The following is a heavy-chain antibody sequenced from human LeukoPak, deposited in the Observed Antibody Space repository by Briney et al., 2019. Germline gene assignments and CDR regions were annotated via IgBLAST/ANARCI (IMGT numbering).Heavy chain of an antibody. D-gene: IGHD5-18*01. CDR3: ARESSYGYVDY. V-gene: IGHV3-66*02. CDR1: GFTFSSNY. CDR2: IYSGGST. J-gene: IGHJ4*02. Sequence: GGSLRLSCAASGFTFSSNYMSWVRQAPGKGLEGVSVIYSGGSTYYSDSVKGRFTISRDNSKNTLYLRMNSLRAEDTAVYYCARESSYGYVDYWGQGTLVTVSS.